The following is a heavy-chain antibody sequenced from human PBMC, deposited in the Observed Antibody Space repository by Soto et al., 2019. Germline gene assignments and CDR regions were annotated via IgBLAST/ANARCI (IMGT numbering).Heavy chain of an antibody. CDR2: IWYDGSNK. D-gene: IGHD3-22*01. V-gene: IGHV3-33*08. Sequence: GGSLRLSCAASGFMFSTTDMSWVRQAPGKGLEWVAVIWYDGSNKYYADSVKGRFTISRDNSKNTLYLQMNSLRAEDTAVYYCARDLTYDSSGYHLPYNWFDPWGQGTLVTVSS. CDR3: ARDLTYDSSGYHLPYNWFDP. J-gene: IGHJ5*02. CDR1: GFMFSTTD.